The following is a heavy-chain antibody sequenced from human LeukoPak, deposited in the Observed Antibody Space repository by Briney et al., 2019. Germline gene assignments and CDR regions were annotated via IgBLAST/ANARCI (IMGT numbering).Heavy chain of an antibody. J-gene: IGHJ6*02. CDR1: GFTFDDYA. CDR2: ISWNSGSI. Sequence: GGSLRLSCAASGFTFDDYAMHWVRHAPGKGLEWVSGISWNSGSIGYADSVKGRFTISRDNAKNSLYLQMNSLRAEDTAVYYCARDRSSSWYNYYYYGMDVWGQGTTVTVSS. CDR3: ARDRSSSWYNYYYYGMDV. D-gene: IGHD6-13*01. V-gene: IGHV3-9*01.